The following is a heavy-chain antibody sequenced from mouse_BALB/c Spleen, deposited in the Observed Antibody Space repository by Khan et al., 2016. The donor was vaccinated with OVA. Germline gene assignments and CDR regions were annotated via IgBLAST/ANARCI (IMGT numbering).Heavy chain of an antibody. CDR3: ARGNYYGYAMDY. CDR1: GYSITSNYA. Sequence: EVQLQESGPGLVKPSQSLSLTCTVTGYSITSNYAWNWIRQFPGNKLEWMGYISYSGTTSYNPSLQSRISITRDTSKNPSFLQLNSVTTEDTATYYCARGNYYGYAMDYWGQGTSVTVSS. V-gene: IGHV3-2*02. J-gene: IGHJ4*01. CDR2: ISYSGTT. D-gene: IGHD1-1*01.